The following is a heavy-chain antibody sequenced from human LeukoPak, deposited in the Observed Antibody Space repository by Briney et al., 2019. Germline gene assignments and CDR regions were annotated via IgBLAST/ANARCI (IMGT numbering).Heavy chain of an antibody. CDR2: INQDGSEK. CDR3: AREGFDTYGTTKDAFDV. CDR1: GFTFSSYW. V-gene: IGHV3-7*03. J-gene: IGHJ3*01. Sequence: GGSLRLPCAASGFTFSSYWMSWVRQAPGKGLEWVAAINQDGSEKYYVDSVKGRFTISRDNAKNSLYLQMNSLRAEDTAVYYCAREGFDTYGTTKDAFDVWGQGTMVTVSS. D-gene: IGHD1-1*01.